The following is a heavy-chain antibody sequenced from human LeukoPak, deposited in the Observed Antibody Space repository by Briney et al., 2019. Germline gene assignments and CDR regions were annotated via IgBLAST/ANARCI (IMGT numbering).Heavy chain of an antibody. V-gene: IGHV3-48*03. D-gene: IGHD3-10*02. CDR3: ARGTMFPYYFDY. Sequence: GGSLRLSCAASGFSFSNYEMNWVRQTPGKGLEWVSYISSSGRTMYYADSVKGRFTISRDNAKNSLYLQMNSLRAEDTAVYYCARGTMFPYYFDYWGQGTLVTVSS. CDR1: GFSFSNYE. CDR2: ISSSGRTM. J-gene: IGHJ4*02.